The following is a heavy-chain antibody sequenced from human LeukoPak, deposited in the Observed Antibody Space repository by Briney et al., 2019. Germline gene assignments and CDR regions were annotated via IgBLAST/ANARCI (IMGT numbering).Heavy chain of an antibody. D-gene: IGHD6-19*01. CDR3: ARDLLSTAGYFDY. J-gene: IGHJ4*02. CDR1: GGSIRAYL. CDR2: IHSSGRT. Sequence: SETLSLTCTVSGGSIRAYLGRWSRRPAGKELEWFGYIHSSGRTNYNPSPKSRVNPSVPTSKNQFSRNLSSVPAADPPLYYCARDLLSTAGYFDYWGQGTLVTVSS. V-gene: IGHV4-59*01.